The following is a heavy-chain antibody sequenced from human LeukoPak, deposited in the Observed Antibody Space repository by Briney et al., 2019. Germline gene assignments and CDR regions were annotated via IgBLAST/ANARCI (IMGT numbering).Heavy chain of an antibody. D-gene: IGHD6-6*01. Sequence: GGSLTLSCAAYGLTVSSEYLAWVRQAPGKGLEWISVIYGAGATYYADSVEGRFTISRDTYNNALYLQMNSLRVEDTAVYHCARLLPASRHYFDYWGQGTLVTVSS. V-gene: IGHV3-53*01. CDR2: IYGAGAT. CDR3: ARLLPASRHYFDY. J-gene: IGHJ4*02. CDR1: GLTVSSEY.